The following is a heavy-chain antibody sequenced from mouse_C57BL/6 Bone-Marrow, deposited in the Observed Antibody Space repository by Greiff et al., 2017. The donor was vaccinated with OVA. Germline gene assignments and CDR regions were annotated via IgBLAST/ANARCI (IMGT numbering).Heavy chain of an antibody. J-gene: IGHJ1*03. Sequence: EVQLQESGPGLVKPSQSLSLTCSVTGYSITSGYYWNWIRQFPGNKLEWMGYISYDGSNNYNPSLKNRISITRDTSKNQFFLKLNSVTTEDTATYYWARGHSNFHWYFDVWGTGTTVTVSS. V-gene: IGHV3-6*01. CDR3: ARGHSNFHWYFDV. D-gene: IGHD2-5*01. CDR1: GYSITSGYY. CDR2: ISYDGSN.